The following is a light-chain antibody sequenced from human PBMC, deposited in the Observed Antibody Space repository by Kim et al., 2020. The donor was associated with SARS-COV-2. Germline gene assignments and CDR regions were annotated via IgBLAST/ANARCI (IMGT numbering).Light chain of an antibody. Sequence: SPLAAAVGDRVTYTCRASRSISGWLAWYQQKPGKAPKLLIYHASTLQGGVPARFSGSGSGTEFTLTINDLQPDDFATYYSQHLGTFGLGTKVDIK. J-gene: IGKJ1*01. CDR1: RSISGW. CDR2: HAS. CDR3: QHLGT. V-gene: IGKV1-5*01.